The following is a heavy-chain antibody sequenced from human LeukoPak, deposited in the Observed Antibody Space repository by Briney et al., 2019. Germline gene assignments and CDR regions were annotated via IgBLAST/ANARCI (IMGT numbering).Heavy chain of an antibody. Sequence: SETLSLTRAVYGGSFSGYYWSWIRQPPGKGLEWIGEINHSGSTNYNPSLKSRVTISADTSKNQFSLKLSSVTAADTAVYYCARGTMTTVTYYFDYWGQGTLVTVSS. V-gene: IGHV4-34*01. CDR2: INHSGST. J-gene: IGHJ4*02. CDR1: GGSFSGYY. CDR3: ARGTMTTVTYYFDY. D-gene: IGHD4-17*01.